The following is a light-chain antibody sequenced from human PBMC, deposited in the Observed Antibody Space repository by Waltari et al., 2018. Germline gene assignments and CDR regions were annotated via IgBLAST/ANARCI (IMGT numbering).Light chain of an antibody. CDR2: GVD. J-gene: IGLJ3*02. CDR3: NSYAGSNNLGV. Sequence: QSALTQPPSASGSPGQSVTISCTGTSSDVGGYNYVSWYQQHPGKAPKLLIYGVDKRPSGVPARFSVSKSGNTASLTVSGLQAEDEADYYCNSYAGSNNLGVFGGGTKLTVL. V-gene: IGLV2-8*01. CDR1: SSDVGGYNY.